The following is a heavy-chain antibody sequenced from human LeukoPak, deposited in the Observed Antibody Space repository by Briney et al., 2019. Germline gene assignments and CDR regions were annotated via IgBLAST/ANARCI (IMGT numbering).Heavy chain of an antibody. J-gene: IGHJ1*01. CDR1: GFTFSSYG. Sequence: GGSLRLSCAASGFTFSSYGMHWVRQAPGKGLEWVAVISYDGSNKYYADSVMGRFTISRDNSKNTLYLQMNSLRAEDTAVYYCAKPPGALGYFQHWGQGTLVTVSS. CDR3: AKPPGALGYFQH. D-gene: IGHD3-10*01. V-gene: IGHV3-30*18. CDR2: ISYDGSNK.